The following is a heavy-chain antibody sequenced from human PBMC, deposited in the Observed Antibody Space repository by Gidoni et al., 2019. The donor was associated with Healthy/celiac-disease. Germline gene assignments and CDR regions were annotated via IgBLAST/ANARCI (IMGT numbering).Heavy chain of an antibody. CDR1: GFTFSSYE. D-gene: IGHD3-3*01. Sequence: EVQLVESGGGLVQPGGSLRLSCEASGFTFSSYEMNWVRQAPGKGLEWVSYISSSGSTIYYADSVKGRFTISRDNAKNSLYLQMNSLRAEDTAVYYCARVPVLRFLEWLFDPLFDYWGQGTLVTVSS. CDR2: ISSSGSTI. CDR3: ARVPVLRFLEWLFDPLFDY. J-gene: IGHJ4*02. V-gene: IGHV3-48*03.